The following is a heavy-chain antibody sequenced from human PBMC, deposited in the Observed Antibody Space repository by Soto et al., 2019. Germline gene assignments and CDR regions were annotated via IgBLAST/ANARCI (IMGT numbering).Heavy chain of an antibody. CDR3: VRGGGEMANPPPYLY. V-gene: IGHV1-69*06. J-gene: IGHJ4*02. CDR1: GGTFDTYA. D-gene: IGHD3-16*01. Sequence: SVKVSCKASGGTFDTYAISWVRQAPGQGLEWMGGVIPMFLKPNYAQKFKGRVTITAVKSTNTVYMEMISLMSEDTAVYYCVRGGGEMANPPPYLYWGQGTQVTVSS. CDR2: VIPMFLKP.